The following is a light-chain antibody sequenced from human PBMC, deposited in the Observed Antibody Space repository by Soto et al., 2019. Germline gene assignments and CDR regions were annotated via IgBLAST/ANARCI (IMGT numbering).Light chain of an antibody. Sequence: DIQMTQSPSTLSASVGDRVTITCRASESINRRLAWYQQKPGSAPKLLIYKSSTLESGVPSRFSGSGYGTEFTLTISGLQPDYFATYYCQRFDTSNAMYFFGPGTKVDIK. J-gene: IGKJ2*01. CDR1: ESINRR. CDR3: QRFDTSNAMYF. V-gene: IGKV1-5*03. CDR2: KSS.